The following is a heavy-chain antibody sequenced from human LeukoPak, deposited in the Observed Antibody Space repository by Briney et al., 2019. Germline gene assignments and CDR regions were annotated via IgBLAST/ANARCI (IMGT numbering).Heavy chain of an antibody. J-gene: IGHJ4*02. V-gene: IGHV3-21*01. CDR2: ISSSSYI. CDR3: ARDSSGWPPTRDY. D-gene: IGHD6-19*01. CDR1: GFTFSSYA. Sequence: GGSLRLSCAASGFTFSSYAMSWVRQAPGKGLEWVSSISSSSYIYYADSVKGRFTISRDNAKNSLYLQMNSLRAEDTAVYYCARDSSGWPPTRDYWGQGTLVTVSS.